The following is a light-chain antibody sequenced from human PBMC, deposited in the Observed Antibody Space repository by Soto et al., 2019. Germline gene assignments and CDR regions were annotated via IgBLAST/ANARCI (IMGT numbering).Light chain of an antibody. CDR2: EVS. Sequence: QSALTQPPSVSGSPGQSVTISCTGTSSDVGSYDRVSWYQQPPGAAPKVIISEVSNRPSGVPDRFSGSKSGNTASLTISGLQAEDEGDYYCSSPTNVSPLFGGGTKVTVL. J-gene: IGLJ2*01. CDR1: SSDVGSYDR. V-gene: IGLV2-18*02. CDR3: SSPTNVSPL.